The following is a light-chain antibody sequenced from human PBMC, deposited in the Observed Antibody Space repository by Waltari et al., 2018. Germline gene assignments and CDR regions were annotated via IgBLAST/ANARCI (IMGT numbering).Light chain of an antibody. CDR1: SSDVGGYNY. V-gene: IGLV2-11*01. CDR3: CPYAGSYTYL. CDR2: DVS. J-gene: IGLJ1*01. Sequence: QSALTQPRSVSGSPGQSVTISCTGTSSDVGGYNYVSWYQHHPGKAPKLMIYDVSKRPAGVPVRFSASQSGITASLTISGLQAEDDADYYCCPYAGSYTYLFGTGTKVPVL.